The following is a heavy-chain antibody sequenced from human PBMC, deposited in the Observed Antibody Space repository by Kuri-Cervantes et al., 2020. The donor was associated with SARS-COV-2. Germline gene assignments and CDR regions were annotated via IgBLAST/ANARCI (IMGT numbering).Heavy chain of an antibody. V-gene: IGHV3-21*01. CDR3: ARDRPEVVPLYYFNS. J-gene: IGHJ4*02. CDR2: ISSSSSYI. CDR1: GFTFSSYS. Sequence: GGFLRLSCAASGFTFSSYSVNRVRQAPGKGLEWVSSISSSSSYIYYADSVKGRFTISRDNSKNTLYLQMNSLRAEDTAVYYCARDRPEVVPLYYFNSWGQGTLVTVSS. D-gene: IGHD3-22*01.